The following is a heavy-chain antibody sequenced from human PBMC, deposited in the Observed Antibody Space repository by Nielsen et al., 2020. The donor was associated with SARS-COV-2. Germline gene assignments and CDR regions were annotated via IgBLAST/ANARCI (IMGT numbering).Heavy chain of an antibody. V-gene: IGHV3-13*01. CDR2: IGTAGDT. J-gene: IGHJ6*02. Sequence: GGSLRLSCAASGFTFSSYSMHWVRQATGKGLEWVSAIGTAGDTYYPGSVKGRFTISRENAKNSLYLQMNSLRAGDTAVYYCARSSGYYGMDVWGQGTTVTVSS. D-gene: IGHD6-19*01. CDR3: ARSSGYYGMDV. CDR1: GFTFSSYS.